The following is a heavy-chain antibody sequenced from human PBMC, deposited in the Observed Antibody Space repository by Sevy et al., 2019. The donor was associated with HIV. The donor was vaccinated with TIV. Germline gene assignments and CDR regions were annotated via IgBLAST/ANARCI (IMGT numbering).Heavy chain of an antibody. D-gene: IGHD1-26*01. Sequence: GGSLRLSCAASGFTFSYYAMSWVRLTPGKGLQWVSGISGSGGSTDYADSVKGRFTISRDNAKNTLYLQMNSLRAEDTAVYYYAKFQDVGATFVDYWGQGTLVTVSS. CDR3: AKFQDVGATFVDY. J-gene: IGHJ4*02. V-gene: IGHV3-23*01. CDR2: ISGSGGST. CDR1: GFTFSYYA.